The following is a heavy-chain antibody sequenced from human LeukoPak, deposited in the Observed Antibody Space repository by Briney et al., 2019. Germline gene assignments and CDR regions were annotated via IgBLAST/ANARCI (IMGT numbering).Heavy chain of an antibody. Sequence: GGSLRLSCAASGFTFDDYAMHWVRQAPGKGLEWVSGISWNSGSIGYADSVKGRFTISRDNSKNTLYLQMNSLRAEDTAVYYCAKGLGYYYDSSGYAFDYWGQGTLVTVSS. CDR2: ISWNSGSI. V-gene: IGHV3-9*01. CDR3: AKGLGYYYDSSGYAFDY. CDR1: GFTFDDYA. J-gene: IGHJ4*02. D-gene: IGHD3-22*01.